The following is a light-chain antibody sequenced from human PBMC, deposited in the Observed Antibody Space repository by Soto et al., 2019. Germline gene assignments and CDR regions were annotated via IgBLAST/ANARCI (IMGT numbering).Light chain of an antibody. CDR3: QQYKLWYT. V-gene: IGKV3-15*01. CDR1: QSVSSD. CDR2: DAS. Sequence: EIVMTQSPATLSVSPGERATLSFRASQSVSSDLAWYQQKPGQAPRLLIYDASTRASGIPARFRGSGSGTEFTLTISSLQSEDFAVYYCQQYKLWYTFAQGTKVDIK. J-gene: IGKJ2*01.